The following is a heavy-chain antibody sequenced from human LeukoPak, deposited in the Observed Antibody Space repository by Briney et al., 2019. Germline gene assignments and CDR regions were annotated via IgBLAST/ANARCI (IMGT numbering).Heavy chain of an antibody. Sequence: GASVKVSCKASGYSFTSHYMHWVRQAPGQGLEWMGIINPSGGSTSYAQKFQGRVTMTRDMSTSTVYMELSSLRSEDTAVYYCAREYWSWELNGGYFDYWGQGTLVTVSS. CDR2: INPSGGST. D-gene: IGHD1-26*01. CDR1: GYSFTSHY. J-gene: IGHJ4*02. CDR3: AREYWSWELNGGYFDY. V-gene: IGHV1-46*01.